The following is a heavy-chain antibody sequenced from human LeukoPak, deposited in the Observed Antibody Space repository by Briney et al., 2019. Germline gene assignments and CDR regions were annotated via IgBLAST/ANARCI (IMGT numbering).Heavy chain of an antibody. D-gene: IGHD2-8*02. J-gene: IGHJ4*02. CDR2: SYSGGST. Sequence: RPGGSLRLSCVASAVSDKSNYMSWVRQAPGKGLEWVSVSYSGGSTYYEDSVKGRFTVSSDVSKNTLYLQMNNLRGEDTAVYYCASRHCSGENCYAGPLDFWGQGIQVTVSS. V-gene: IGHV3-53*01. CDR3: ASRHCSGENCYAGPLDF. CDR1: AVSDKSNY.